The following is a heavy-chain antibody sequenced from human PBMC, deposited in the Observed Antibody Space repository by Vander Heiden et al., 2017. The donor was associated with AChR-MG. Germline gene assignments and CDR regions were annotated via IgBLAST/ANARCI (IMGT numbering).Heavy chain of an antibody. V-gene: IGHV1-69*01. CDR1: GGTFSSYA. CDR3: ARERGRYCSSTSCYTGMFDP. CDR2: IIPIFGTA. Sequence: QVQLVQSGAEVKKPGSSVKVSCKASGGTFSSYAISWLRQAPGQGLEWMGGIIPIFGTANYAQKFQGRVTITADESTSTAYMELSSLRSEDTAVYYCARERGRYCSSTSCYTGMFDPWGQGTLVTVSS. D-gene: IGHD2-2*02. J-gene: IGHJ5*02.